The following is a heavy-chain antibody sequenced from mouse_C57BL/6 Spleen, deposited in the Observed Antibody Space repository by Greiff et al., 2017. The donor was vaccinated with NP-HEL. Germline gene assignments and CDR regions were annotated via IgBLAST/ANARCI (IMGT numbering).Heavy chain of an antibody. CDR2: INPNNGGT. Sequence: EVQLQQSGPELVKPGASVKISCKASGYTFTDYYMNWVKQSHGKSLEWIGDINPNNGGTSYNQKFKGKATLTVDKSSSTAYMELRSLTSEDSAVYYCARPPYGSGAYWGQGTLVTVSA. D-gene: IGHD1-1*01. CDR1: GYTFTDYY. J-gene: IGHJ3*01. CDR3: ARPPYGSGAY. V-gene: IGHV1-26*01.